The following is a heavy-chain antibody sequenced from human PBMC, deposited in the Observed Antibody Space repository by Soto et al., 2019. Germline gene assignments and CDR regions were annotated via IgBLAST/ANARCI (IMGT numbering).Heavy chain of an antibody. CDR2: ISYDGSNK. CDR1: GLTFSSYC. D-gene: IGHD6-19*01. Sequence: PGGSLRLSCAASGLTFSSYCMHWVRQAPGKGLEWVAVISYDGSNKYYADSVKGRFTISRDNSKNTLYPQMNSLRAEDTVVYYCASVAGRDYYYYYMDVWGKGTTVTVSS. J-gene: IGHJ6*03. CDR3: ASVAGRDYYYYYMDV. V-gene: IGHV3-30*03.